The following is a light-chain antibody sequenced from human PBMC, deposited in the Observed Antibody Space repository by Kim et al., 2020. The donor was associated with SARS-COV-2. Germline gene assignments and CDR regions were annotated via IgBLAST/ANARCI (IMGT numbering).Light chain of an antibody. Sequence: ASVGDRVPISCRASQSIGSWLAWYQQKPGKAPKLLIYKASSLESGVPSRFSGSGSGTEFTLTISSLQPDDFATYYCQQYNSYLRTFGQGTKVDIK. J-gene: IGKJ1*01. CDR3: QQYNSYLRT. CDR2: KAS. V-gene: IGKV1-5*03. CDR1: QSIGSW.